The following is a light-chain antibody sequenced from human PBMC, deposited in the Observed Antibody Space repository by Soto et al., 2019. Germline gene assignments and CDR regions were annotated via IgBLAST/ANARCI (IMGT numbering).Light chain of an antibody. CDR2: GAS. V-gene: IGKV3-20*01. CDR3: QQYGSSPRALT. J-gene: IGKJ4*01. Sequence: EIVLTQSPGTLSLSPGERATLSCRASQSVSSSYLVWYQQKPGQAPRVLIYGASNRATGIPDRFSGSGSGTDFTLTISRLEPEDFAVYYCQQYGSSPRALTFGGGTKVEIK. CDR1: QSVSSSY.